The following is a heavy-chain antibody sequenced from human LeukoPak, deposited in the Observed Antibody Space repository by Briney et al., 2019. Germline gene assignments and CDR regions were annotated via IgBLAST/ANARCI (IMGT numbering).Heavy chain of an antibody. Sequence: SVKVSCKASGGTCRSYVITWVRQAPGQGLEWMGGIIPIFGTTTYAQKFQGRVTITADESTSAVYLELSSLRSEDTAVYYCARRSCGGVCQRSDYYYYGMDVWGQGTTVTVSS. V-gene: IGHV1-69*13. CDR3: ARRSCGGVCQRSDYYYYGMDV. D-gene: IGHD2-21*02. CDR2: IIPIFGTT. CDR1: GGTCRSYV. J-gene: IGHJ6*02.